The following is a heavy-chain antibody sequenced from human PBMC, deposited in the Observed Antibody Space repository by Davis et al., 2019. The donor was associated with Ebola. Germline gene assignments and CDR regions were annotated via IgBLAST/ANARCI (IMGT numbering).Heavy chain of an antibody. CDR2: ISSSGSTI. Sequence: PGGSLRLSCAASGFTFSDYYMNWIRQAPGKGLEWVSYISSSGSTIYYADSVKGRFTISRDNAKNSLYLQMNSLRAEDTAVYYCARDWITMVRGVIIVLDYYGMDVWGQGTTVTVSS. D-gene: IGHD3-10*01. V-gene: IGHV3-11*04. CDR1: GFTFSDYY. J-gene: IGHJ6*02. CDR3: ARDWITMVRGVIIVLDYYGMDV.